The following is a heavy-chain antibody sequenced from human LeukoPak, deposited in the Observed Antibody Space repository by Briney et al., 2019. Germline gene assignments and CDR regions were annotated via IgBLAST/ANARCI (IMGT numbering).Heavy chain of an antibody. Sequence: GESLTISCRASGDSFTNYWITWVRQMPGKGLEWMGRINPSDSYTSYSPSFQGRVTISADKSISTAYLQWSNLKASDTAMFYCARRIAAAGLYYFDTWGQGTLVTVSS. J-gene: IGHJ4*02. CDR3: ARRIAAAGLYYFDT. CDR1: GDSFTNYW. CDR2: INPSDSYT. V-gene: IGHV5-10-1*01. D-gene: IGHD6-13*01.